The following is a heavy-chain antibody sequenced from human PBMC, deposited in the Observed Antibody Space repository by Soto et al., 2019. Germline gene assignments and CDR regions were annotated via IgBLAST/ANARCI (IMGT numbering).Heavy chain of an antibody. Sequence: QVQLVQSGAEVKKPGASVKVSCKACGYTFTSYAMHWVRQAPGQRLEWMGWINAGNGNTKYSQKFQGRVTITRDTFASTAYMELSSLRSEDTAVYYSARDHAYGIPEYRGQGTLVTVSS. CDR3: ARDHAYGIPEY. V-gene: IGHV1-3*01. J-gene: IGHJ4*02. D-gene: IGHD2-21*01. CDR2: INAGNGNT. CDR1: GYTFTSYA.